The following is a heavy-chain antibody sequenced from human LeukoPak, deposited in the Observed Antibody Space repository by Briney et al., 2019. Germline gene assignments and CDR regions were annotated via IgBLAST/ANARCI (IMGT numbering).Heavy chain of an antibody. D-gene: IGHD6-13*01. CDR3: ARVAEAAAFDS. V-gene: IGHV3-21*06. J-gene: IGHJ4*02. CDR1: GFTFSSYA. Sequence: PAGSLRLSCAASGFTFSSYAMHWVRQAPGKGLEWVSSISSNSRYIYYADSMRGRFTISRDNAKNSLYLQMNSLKPEDTAVYYCARVAEAAAFDSWGQGTLVTVSS. CDR2: ISSNSRYI.